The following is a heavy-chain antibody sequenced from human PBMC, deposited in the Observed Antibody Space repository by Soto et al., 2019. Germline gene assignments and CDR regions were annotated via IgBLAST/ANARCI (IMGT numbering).Heavy chain of an antibody. CDR2: IYYSGST. CDR1: GGSISSSSYY. V-gene: IGHV4-39*01. D-gene: IGHD3-3*01. J-gene: IGHJ4*02. CDR3: TYDFWSGYSDY. Sequence: QLQLQESGPGLVKPSETLSLTCTVSGGSISSSSYYWGWIRQPPGKGLEWIGSIYYSGSTYYNPSLKSRVTISVDTSKNQFSIKLSSVTAADTAVYYCTYDFWSGYSDYWGQGTLVTVSS.